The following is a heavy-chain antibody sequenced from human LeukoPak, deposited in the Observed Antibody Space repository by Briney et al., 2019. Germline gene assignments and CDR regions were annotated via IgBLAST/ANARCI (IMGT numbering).Heavy chain of an antibody. Sequence: GGSLRLSCAASGFTFSNYAMSWVRQAPGKGLEWVSAVSGRDDSTYYADSVKGRFTISRDASKNTLYLQMNSLRAEDAAVYYCAKWGDYDILTGYYDSDYWGQGTLVTVSS. D-gene: IGHD3-9*01. CDR2: VSGRDDST. V-gene: IGHV3-23*01. CDR1: GFTFSNYA. CDR3: AKWGDYDILTGYYDSDY. J-gene: IGHJ4*02.